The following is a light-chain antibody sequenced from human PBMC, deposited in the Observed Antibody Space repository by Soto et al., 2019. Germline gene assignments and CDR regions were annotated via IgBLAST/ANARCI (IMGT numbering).Light chain of an antibody. CDR3: SSFTSYSTLV. J-gene: IGLJ2*01. CDR2: DVN. V-gene: IGLV2-14*03. Sequence: QSALTQPASVSGSPGQSITISCTGTRRDVGGYSYVSWYQQHPGKAPKLMIYDVNNRPSGVSDRFSGSKSGNTASLTISGLQAEDESDYYCSSFTSYSTLVFGGGTKLTVL. CDR1: RRDVGGYSY.